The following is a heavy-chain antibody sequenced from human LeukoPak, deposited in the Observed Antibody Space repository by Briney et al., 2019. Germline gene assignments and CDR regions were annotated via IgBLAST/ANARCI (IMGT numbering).Heavy chain of an antibody. J-gene: IGHJ4*02. CDR3: AHRGYGYSYFDY. CDR1: GFSIRTSQVG. Sequence: SGPTLVKPTQTLTLTCTLSGFSIRTSQVGVGRFRQPPGKALEWLAHIYWDDDKRYSPSLKSRLTITKDTSKNQVVLTMTNVDPVDTATYYCAHRGYGYSYFDYWGQGTLVTVSS. CDR2: IYWDDDK. D-gene: IGHD5-18*01. V-gene: IGHV2-5*02.